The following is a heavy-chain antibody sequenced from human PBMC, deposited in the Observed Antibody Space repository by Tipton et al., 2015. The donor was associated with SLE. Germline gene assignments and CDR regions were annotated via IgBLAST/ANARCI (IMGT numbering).Heavy chain of an antibody. CDR3: ARSSDILTGPDN. D-gene: IGHD3-9*01. Sequence: TLSLTCTVSGGSVSSGSYYWSCIRQPPGKGLEWIGYVYYSGTTYSNPSLKSRVSISVDTSKIKFLLNVRSVTAADTAVYYCARSSDILTGPDNWGPGALVTVSS. J-gene: IGHJ4*02. CDR1: GGSVSSGSYY. CDR2: VYYSGTT. V-gene: IGHV4-30-4*08.